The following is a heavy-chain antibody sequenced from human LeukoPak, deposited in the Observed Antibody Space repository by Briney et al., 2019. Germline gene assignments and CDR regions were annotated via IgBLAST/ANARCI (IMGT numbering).Heavy chain of an antibody. Sequence: GASVKVSCKASGDTFPRYDMHWVRPAPGQGIEWMGRITPRGGSTSNAQKFQGRVTLTRDTSTTTVNMEMSSLRSEDTAVYYCARAGEEGYCSSTRGYNFEYWGQGTLVTVSS. CDR3: ARAGEEGYCSSTRGYNFEY. D-gene: IGHD2-2*02. J-gene: IGHJ4*02. CDR1: GDTFPRYD. CDR2: ITPRGGST. V-gene: IGHV1-46*01.